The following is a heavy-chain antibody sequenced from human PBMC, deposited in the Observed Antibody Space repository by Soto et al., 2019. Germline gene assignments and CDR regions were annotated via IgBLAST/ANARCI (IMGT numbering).Heavy chain of an antibody. CDR2: IWYDGSNK. D-gene: IGHD6-13*01. J-gene: IGHJ2*01. CDR3: AKSSSWYSWYFDL. Sequence: QVQLVESGGGVVQPGRSLRLSCAASGFTFSSYGMQWVRQAPGKGLEWVAVIWYDGSNKYYADSVKGRFTICRDNSKNTLYLQMNSLRAEDTDVYYCAKSSSWYSWYFDLWGRGTLVTVSS. CDR1: GFTFSSYG. V-gene: IGHV3-33*06.